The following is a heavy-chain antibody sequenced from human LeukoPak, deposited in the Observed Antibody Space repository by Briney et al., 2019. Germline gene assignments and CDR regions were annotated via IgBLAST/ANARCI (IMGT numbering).Heavy chain of an antibody. J-gene: IGHJ4*02. V-gene: IGHV3-53*01. CDR1: GFTVSNNC. D-gene: IGHD4-17*01. CDR2: IFSGGST. CDR3: ATRFPYCDYDY. Sequence: GESLRLSCAASGFTVSNNCMSWVRQAPGRGLEWVSVIFSGGSTYYADSVKGRFTISRDNSKNTLYLQMNSLRVEDTAVYYCATRFPYCDYDYWGQGALVTVSS.